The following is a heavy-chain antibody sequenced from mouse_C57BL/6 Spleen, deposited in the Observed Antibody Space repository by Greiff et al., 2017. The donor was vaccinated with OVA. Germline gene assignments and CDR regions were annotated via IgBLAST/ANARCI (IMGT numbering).Heavy chain of an antibody. CDR3: ARGGGSSYWYFDV. CDR1: GYTFTSYW. CDR2: INPSNGGT. D-gene: IGHD1-1*01. V-gene: IGHV1-53*01. J-gene: IGHJ1*03. Sequence: QVQLQQPGTELVKPGASVKLSCKASGYTFTSYWMHWVKQRPGQGLEWIGNINPSNGGTNYNEKFKSKATLTVDKSSSTAYMQLSSLTSEDSAVYSCARGGGSSYWYFDVWGTGTTVTVSS.